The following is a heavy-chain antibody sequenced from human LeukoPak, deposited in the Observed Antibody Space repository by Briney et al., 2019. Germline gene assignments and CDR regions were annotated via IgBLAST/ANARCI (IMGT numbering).Heavy chain of an antibody. J-gene: IGHJ4*02. CDR3: ARIEDSTHGLLDY. CDR2: FIPFSGTS. Sequence: SVHVSCKAPGGSLNNYAISGVRQAPGHGLEGMGRFIPFSGTSDYAHKFQARVTITMDESTAYMEMSSVRPEDTAVYYCARIEDSTHGLLDYWGQGTLVTVSS. CDR1: GGSLNNYA. V-gene: IGHV1-69*05. D-gene: IGHD5-12*01.